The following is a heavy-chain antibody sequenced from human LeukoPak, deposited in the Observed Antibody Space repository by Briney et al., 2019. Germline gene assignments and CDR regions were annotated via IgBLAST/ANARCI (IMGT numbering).Heavy chain of an antibody. V-gene: IGHV4-39*07. CDR1: GGSISSSSYY. Sequence: PSETLSLTCTVSGGSISSSSYYWGWIRQPPGKGLEWIGSIYYSGSTYYNPSLKSRVTISVDTSKNQFSLKLSSVTAADTAVYYCARIWSGYYPGGYYYYYYMDVWGKGTTVTVSS. D-gene: IGHD3-3*01. CDR3: ARIWSGYYPGGYYYYYYMDV. CDR2: IYYSGST. J-gene: IGHJ6*03.